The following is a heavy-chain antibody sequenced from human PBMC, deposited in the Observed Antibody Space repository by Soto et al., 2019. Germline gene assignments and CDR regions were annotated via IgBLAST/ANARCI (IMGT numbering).Heavy chain of an antibody. CDR1: GYSFTSYW. D-gene: IGHD6-19*01. J-gene: IGHJ6*02. CDR3: ARLLSVAGYYYYYGMDV. CDR2: IYPGDSDT. V-gene: IGHV5-51*01. Sequence: GESRKISCKGSGYSFTSYWIGWVRQMPGKGLEWMGIIYPGDSDTRYGPSFQGQVTISADKSISTAYLQWSSLKASDTAMYYCARLLSVAGYYYYYGMDVWGQGTTVTVSS.